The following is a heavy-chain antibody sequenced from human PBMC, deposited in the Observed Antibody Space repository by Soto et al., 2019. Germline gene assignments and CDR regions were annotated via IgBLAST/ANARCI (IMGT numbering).Heavy chain of an antibody. V-gene: IGHV3-30-3*01. D-gene: IGHD1-26*01. CDR2: ISYDGGNK. CDR3: TGGLNSGSHDY. J-gene: IGHJ4*02. Sequence: GGSLRLSCAASGFTFSTCAMHWVRQAPGKGLEWVAVISYDGGNKYYADSVKGRFTISRDNSKNTLYMQMNSLRAEDTAVYYCTGGLNSGSHDYWGQGTLVTVSS. CDR1: GFTFSTCA.